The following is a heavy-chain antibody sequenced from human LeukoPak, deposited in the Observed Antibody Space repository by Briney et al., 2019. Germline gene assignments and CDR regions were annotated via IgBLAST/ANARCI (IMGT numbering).Heavy chain of an antibody. CDR3: ARVSGYDPCDY. V-gene: IGHV1-18*01. J-gene: IGHJ4*02. Sequence: ASVEVSCKASGYTFTSYGVSWVRQAPGQGLEWMGWISAYNGNTNYAQKLQGRVTMTTDTSTRTAYMELRRLRSDDTAVYYCARVSGYDPCDYWGQGTLVSVSS. D-gene: IGHD5-12*01. CDR1: GYTFTSYG. CDR2: ISAYNGNT.